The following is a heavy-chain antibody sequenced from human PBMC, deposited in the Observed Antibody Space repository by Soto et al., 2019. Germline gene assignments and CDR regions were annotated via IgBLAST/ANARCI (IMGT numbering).Heavy chain of an antibody. V-gene: IGHV3-9*01. D-gene: IGHD3-10*01. J-gene: IGHJ6*02. Sequence: EVQLVESGGGLVQPGRSLRLSCAASGFTFDDYAMHWVRHAPGKGLEWVSGISWTSGSIGYADSVKGRFTISRDNAKNSLYRQMNSLRAEDTALYYCAKDAITMVRGVISYYGMDVWGQGTTVTVSS. CDR2: ISWTSGSI. CDR3: AKDAITMVRGVISYYGMDV. CDR1: GFTFDDYA.